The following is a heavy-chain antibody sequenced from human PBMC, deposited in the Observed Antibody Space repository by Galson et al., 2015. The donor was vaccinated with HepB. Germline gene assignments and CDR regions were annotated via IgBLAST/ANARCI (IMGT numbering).Heavy chain of an antibody. J-gene: IGHJ4*02. CDR2: ITSSSSTI. V-gene: IGHV3-48*01. CDR1: GFTFSSYN. CDR3: ARGRRDTQNPLFDY. Sequence: SLRLSCAASGFTFSSYNMNWVRQAPGKGLEWVSYITSSSSTIYYADSVEGRFTISRDNAKNSLYLQMNSLRAEDTAVYYCARGRRDTQNPLFDYWGQGTLVTVSS.